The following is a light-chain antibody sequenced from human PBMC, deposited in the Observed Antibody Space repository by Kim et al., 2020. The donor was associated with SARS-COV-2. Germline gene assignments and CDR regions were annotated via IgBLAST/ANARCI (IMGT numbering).Light chain of an antibody. J-gene: IGLJ3*02. CDR3: QTWGPGIRV. V-gene: IGLV4-69*02. CDR1: SGHSSYD. Sequence: QLVLTQSPSASASLGASVKFTCTLSSGHSSYDIAWHQQQAEKGTRYLMKVHSDGSHSKGDEIPERLSGSSYGAERYLTITRLQSEDEADYYCQTWGPGIRVFGGGTKLTVL. CDR2: VHSDGSH.